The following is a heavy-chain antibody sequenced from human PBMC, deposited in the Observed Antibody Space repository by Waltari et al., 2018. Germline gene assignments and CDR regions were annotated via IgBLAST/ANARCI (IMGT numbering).Heavy chain of an antibody. D-gene: IGHD6-19*01. CDR2: VGPEDCEK. CDR3: ATSPTSGQDY. V-gene: IGHV1-69-2*01. CDR1: GYTFTDYY. J-gene: IGHJ4*02. Sequence: EVQLVQSGAEVKKPGATVKISCKASGYTFTDYYMHWVQQAPGKGLEWMGRVGPEDCEKIYAEKFQGRVTITADTATDKAYMELSSLRSEDTAVYYCATSPTSGQDYWGQGTLVTVSS.